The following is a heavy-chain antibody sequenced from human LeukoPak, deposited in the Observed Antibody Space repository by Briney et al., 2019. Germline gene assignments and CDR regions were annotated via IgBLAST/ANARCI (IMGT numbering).Heavy chain of an antibody. J-gene: IGHJ4*02. CDR3: VRLGDSSGYYDY. D-gene: IGHD3-22*01. Sequence: PGGSLRLSCAASGFTFSSYAMTWVRQAPGKGLQWVSSVGGRGDSTYYADSVKGRFTISRDNAKNALYLQLNSLRAEDTAVYFCVRLGDSSGYYDYWGQGTLVTVSS. V-gene: IGHV3-23*01. CDR2: VGGRGDST. CDR1: GFTFSSYA.